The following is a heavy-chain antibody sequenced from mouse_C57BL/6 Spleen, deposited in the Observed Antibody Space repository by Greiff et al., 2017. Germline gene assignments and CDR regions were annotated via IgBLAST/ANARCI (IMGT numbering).Heavy chain of an antibody. J-gene: IGHJ2*01. CDR2: ISGGGGNT. D-gene: IGHD2-1*01. Sequence: EVQLVESGGGLVKPGGSLKLSCAASGFTFSSYTMSWVRQTPEKRLEWVATISGGGGNTYYPDSVKGRFTISRDNAKNTLYLQMSSLRSEDTALYYCASLYGNALFDYWGKGTTLTVSS. CDR3: ASLYGNALFDY. V-gene: IGHV5-9*01. CDR1: GFTFSSYT.